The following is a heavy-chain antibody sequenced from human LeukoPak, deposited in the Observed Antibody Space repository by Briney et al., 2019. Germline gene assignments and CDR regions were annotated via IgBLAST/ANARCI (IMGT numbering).Heavy chain of an antibody. CDR3: ARGTKGYDFWSGYPATGLDV. D-gene: IGHD3-3*01. Sequence: SETLSLTCAVYGGSFSGYYWSWIRQPPGKGLEWIGEINHSGSTNYNPSLKSRVTISVDTSKNQFSLKLSSVTAADTAVYYCARGTKGYDFWSGYPATGLDVWGQGTTVTVSS. J-gene: IGHJ6*02. CDR2: INHSGST. V-gene: IGHV4-34*01. CDR1: GGSFSGYY.